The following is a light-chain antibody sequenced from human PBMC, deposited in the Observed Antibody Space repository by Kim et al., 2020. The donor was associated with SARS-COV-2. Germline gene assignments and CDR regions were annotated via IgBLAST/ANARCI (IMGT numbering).Light chain of an antibody. CDR2: LGS. CDR3: MQALQTRLT. J-gene: IGKJ4*01. Sequence: EPASISCRSSQSLLHSNGYNYLDWYLQKPGQSPQLLIYLGSNRASGVPDRFSGSGSGTDFTLKISREEAEDVGVYYCMQALQTRLTFGGGTKLEI. CDR1: QSLLHSNGYNY. V-gene: IGKV2-28*01.